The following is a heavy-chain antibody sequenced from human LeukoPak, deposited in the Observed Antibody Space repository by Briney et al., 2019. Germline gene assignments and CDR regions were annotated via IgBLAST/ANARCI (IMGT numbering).Heavy chain of an antibody. J-gene: IGHJ4*02. Sequence: PGGSLRLSCAASGFTFSSYWMSWVRQAPGKGLEWVANIKQDGSEKYYVDSVKGQFTISRDNAKNSLYLQMNSLRAEDTAVYYCARKYSGVPFGYWGQGTLVIVSS. D-gene: IGHD1-26*01. CDR3: ARKYSGVPFGY. CDR2: IKQDGSEK. CDR1: GFTFSSYW. V-gene: IGHV3-7*01.